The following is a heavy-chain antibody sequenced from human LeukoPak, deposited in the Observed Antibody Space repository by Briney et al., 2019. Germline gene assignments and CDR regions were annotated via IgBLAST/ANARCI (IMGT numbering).Heavy chain of an antibody. CDR1: GFTFSSYA. J-gene: IGHJ6*03. Sequence: PGGSLRLSCAASGFTFSSYAMHWVRQAPGKGLEWVAVISYDGSNKYYADSVKGRFTISRDNSKNTLYLQMGSLRAEDMAVYYCARGWAAGTGFTLRYYYMDVWGKGTTVTISS. V-gene: IGHV3-30*14. CDR2: ISYDGSNK. CDR3: ARGWAAGTGFTLRYYYMDV. D-gene: IGHD6-13*01.